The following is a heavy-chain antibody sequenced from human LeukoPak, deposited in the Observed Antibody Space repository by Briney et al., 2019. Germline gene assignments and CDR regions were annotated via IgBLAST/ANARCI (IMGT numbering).Heavy chain of an antibody. J-gene: IGHJ4*02. D-gene: IGHD4-17*01. CDR2: ISRDSTYI. V-gene: IGHV3-21*01. CDR1: GFTFSRYS. Sequence: GGSLRLSCARSGFTFSRYSINWVRQAPGKGLEWVSSISRDSTYIYYADSMKGRFTISRDNAKNSVYLQMNSLRAEDTAVYYCARDAANGEDRYFDHWGQGILVTVSS. CDR3: ARDAANGEDRYFDH.